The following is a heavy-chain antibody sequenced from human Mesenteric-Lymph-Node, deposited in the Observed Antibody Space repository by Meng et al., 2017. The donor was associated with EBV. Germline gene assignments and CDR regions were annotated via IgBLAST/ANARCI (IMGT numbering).Heavy chain of an antibody. V-gene: IGHV2-5*02. CDR3: ARQVGNYVGFDF. J-gene: IGHJ4*02. D-gene: IGHD1-7*01. CDR2: TSWDDDE. CDR1: GFSLFTTGVR. Sequence: QIPLKESCPTVVKATQTLTLTCSFSGFSLFTTGVRVGWIRQPPGKALECLALTSWDDDERYSPSLKSRLTITKDTSRNQVVLTLTNMDPVDTGTYYCARQVGNYVGFDFWGPGTLVTVSS.